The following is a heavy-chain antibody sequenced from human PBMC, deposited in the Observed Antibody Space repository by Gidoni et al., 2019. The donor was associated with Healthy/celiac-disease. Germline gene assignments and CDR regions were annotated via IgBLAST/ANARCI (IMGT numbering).Heavy chain of an antibody. Sequence: EVQLVESGVVVLQLGWSLSLSCPASGLPSDDYPMHWVRQAPGKGLEWGSLISWDGGSTYYADSGKGRFTISRDNSKNSLYLQMNSLRTEDTALYYCAKDRSGYCSGGSCFLFDYWGQGTLVTVSS. CDR3: AKDRSGYCSGGSCFLFDY. J-gene: IGHJ4*02. V-gene: IGHV3-43*01. D-gene: IGHD2-15*01. CDR2: ISWDGGST. CDR1: GLPSDDYP.